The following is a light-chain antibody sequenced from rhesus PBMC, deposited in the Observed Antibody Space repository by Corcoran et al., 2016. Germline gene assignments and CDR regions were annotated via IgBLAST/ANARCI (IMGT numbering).Light chain of an antibody. V-gene: IGKV1-22*01. CDR3: PPTYGPPFT. CDR2: KAS. Sequence: DIQLTQSPSSLSASVGDTVTFTCRASQSISRWLAWYQQKPGKAPKLLIKKASTLHTGVPSRFSGSGSGTDFPLTISSLPPEYFAPYYFPPTYGPPFTFGPGPILDI. J-gene: IGKJ3*01. CDR1: QSISRW.